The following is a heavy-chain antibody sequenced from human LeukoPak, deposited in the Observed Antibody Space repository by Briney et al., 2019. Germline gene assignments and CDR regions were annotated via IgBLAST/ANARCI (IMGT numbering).Heavy chain of an antibody. D-gene: IGHD5-12*01. V-gene: IGHV3-30-3*01. J-gene: IGHJ4*02. CDR1: GFTFSTYA. Sequence: GGSLRLSCAASGFTFSTYAMHWVRQAPGKGLEGVAVISYDGSNKYYADSVKGRFTISRDNSKNTLYLQMNSLRAEDTAVYYCAREFRGSVYFDYWGQGTLVTVSS. CDR3: AREFRGSVYFDY. CDR2: ISYDGSNK.